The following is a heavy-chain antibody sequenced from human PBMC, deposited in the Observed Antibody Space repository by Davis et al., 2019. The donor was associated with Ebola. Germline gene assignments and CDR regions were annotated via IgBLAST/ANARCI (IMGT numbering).Heavy chain of an antibody. D-gene: IGHD3-3*01. CDR2: ISWNSGSI. V-gene: IGHV3-9*01. CDR3: AKDLSQKYDFWSGSFDY. CDR1: GFTFDDYA. J-gene: IGHJ4*02. Sequence: GGSLRLSCAASGFTFDDYAMHWVRQAPGKGLEWVSGISWNSGSIGYADSVKGRFTISRDNAKNSLYLQMNSLRTEDTALYYCAKDLSQKYDFWSGSFDYWGQGTLVTVSS.